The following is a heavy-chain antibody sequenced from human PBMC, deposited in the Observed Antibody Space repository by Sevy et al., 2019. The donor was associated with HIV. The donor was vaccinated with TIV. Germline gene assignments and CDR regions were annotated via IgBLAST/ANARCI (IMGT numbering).Heavy chain of an antibody. CDR1: GGSITSLY. CDR3: AGENAWGRGYA. V-gene: IGHV4-59*08. J-gene: IGHJ5*02. CDR2: IYYNGHI. Sequence: SETLSLTCTVSGGSITSLYWNWIRQPPGKGLVWMANIYYNGHINYNPSLKSRVTLPLDTSKNQFSLRLSSVTAADTAMYYCAGENAWGRGYAWGQGTLVTVSS. D-gene: IGHD6-25*01.